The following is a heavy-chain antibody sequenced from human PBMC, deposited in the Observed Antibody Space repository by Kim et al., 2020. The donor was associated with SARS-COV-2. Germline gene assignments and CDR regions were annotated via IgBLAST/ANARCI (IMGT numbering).Heavy chain of an antibody. D-gene: IGHD2-15*01. Sequence: SETLSLTCTVSGGSISSYYWSWIRQPPGKELEWIGYIYYSGSTNYNPSLKSRVTISVDTSKNQFSLKLSSVTAADTAVYYCARHVASRQYCRSGYCYSVGHLDYWGQGTLVTVSS. CDR3: ARHVASRQYCRSGYCYSVGHLDY. V-gene: IGHV4-59*08. J-gene: IGHJ4*02. CDR1: GGSISSYY. CDR2: IYYSGST.